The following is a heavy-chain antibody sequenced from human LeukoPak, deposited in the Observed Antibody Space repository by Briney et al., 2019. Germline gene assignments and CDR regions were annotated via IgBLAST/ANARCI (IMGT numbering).Heavy chain of an antibody. CDR2: IGTYNGNT. CDR1: GYTFRNYG. D-gene: IGHD2-15*01. CDR3: AKTLNTGDIFYY. Sequence: ASVKVSCKASGYTFRNYGITWVRQAPGQGLEWMGWIGTYNGNTDYAQKFQGRVIMTEDTSTTTAHMELRSPRSDETAVYYCAKTLNTGDIFYYLGQGTLVTVSS. J-gene: IGHJ4*02. V-gene: IGHV1-18*01.